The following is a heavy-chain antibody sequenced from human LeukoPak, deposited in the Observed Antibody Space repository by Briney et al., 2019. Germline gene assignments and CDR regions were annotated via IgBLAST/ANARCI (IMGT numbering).Heavy chain of an antibody. CDR1: GFTFSNYW. CDR2: INSDESST. V-gene: IGHV3-74*01. D-gene: IGHD3-22*01. CDR3: ARGDSRGYYYTSGFDP. J-gene: IGHJ5*02. Sequence: GGSLRLSCAASGFTFSNYWMHWFRQAPGKGLVWVSRINSDESSTVYADSVKGRFTISRDNAKNTLHLQMNSLRAEDTAVYYCARGDSRGYYYTSGFDPWGQGALVTVSS.